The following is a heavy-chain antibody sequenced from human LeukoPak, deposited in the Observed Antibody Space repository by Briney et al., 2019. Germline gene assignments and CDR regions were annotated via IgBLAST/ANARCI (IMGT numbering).Heavy chain of an antibody. CDR1: GFTFSSYA. D-gene: IGHD5/OR15-5a*01. CDR3: AREDSVYYYYMDV. V-gene: IGHV3-64*01. Sequence: PGGTLRLSCAASGFTFSSYAMHWVRQAPGKGLEYVSAISSNGGSTYYANSVKGRFTISRDNSKNTLYLQMGSLRAEDMAVYYCAREDSVYYYYMDVWGKGTTVTVSS. J-gene: IGHJ6*03. CDR2: ISSNGGST.